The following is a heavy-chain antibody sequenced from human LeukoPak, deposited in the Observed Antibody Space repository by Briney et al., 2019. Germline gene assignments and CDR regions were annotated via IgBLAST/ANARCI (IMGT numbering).Heavy chain of an antibody. Sequence: ASVKVSCKASGGTFSSYAISWVRQAPGQGLEWMGWMNPNSGNTGYAQKFQGRVTMTRNTSISTAYMELSSLRSEDTAVYYCARGSRMGRGVDGDYWGQGTLVTVSS. CDR2: MNPNSGNT. CDR3: ARGSRMGRGVDGDY. D-gene: IGHD3-10*01. J-gene: IGHJ4*02. CDR1: GGTFSSYA. V-gene: IGHV1-8*02.